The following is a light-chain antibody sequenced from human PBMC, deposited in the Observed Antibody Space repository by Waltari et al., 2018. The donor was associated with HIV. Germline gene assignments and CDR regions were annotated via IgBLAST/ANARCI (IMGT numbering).Light chain of an antibody. CDR1: NSNVGSNP. CDR3: AARDDSLNAWV. CDR2: SNN. J-gene: IGLJ3*02. V-gene: IGLV1-44*01. Sequence: QSVLTQPPSASGTPGRRVTIPCSGTNSNVGSNPVNWYRQVPGTAPKLLMFSNNQRPSGVPDRFSGSKSGTSASLAIRGLKSEDEADYYCAARDDSLNAWVFGGGTKVTVL.